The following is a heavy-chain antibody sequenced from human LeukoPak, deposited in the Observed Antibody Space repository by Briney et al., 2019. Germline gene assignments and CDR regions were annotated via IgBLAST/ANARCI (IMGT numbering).Heavy chain of an antibody. D-gene: IGHD4-11*01. V-gene: IGHV3-23*01. J-gene: IGHJ4*02. CDR3: AKDDPNDYMPWIY. CDR2: ISGSGGNT. Sequence: GGSLRLSCAASGFTFSSYAMSWVRQAPGKGLEWVSLISGSGGNTYYADSVKGRFTISRDNSKNTLYLQMSSLRADDTAVYYCAKDDPNDYMPWIYWGQGTLVTVSS. CDR1: GFTFSSYA.